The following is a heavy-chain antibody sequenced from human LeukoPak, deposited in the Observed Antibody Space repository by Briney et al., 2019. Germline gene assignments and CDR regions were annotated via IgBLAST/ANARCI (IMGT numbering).Heavy chain of an antibody. D-gene: IGHD5-12*01. J-gene: IGHJ4*02. CDR2: IYYSGST. CDR3: AGERGYSGSFDY. CDR1: GGSISSYY. Sequence: PSETLSLTCTVSGGSISSYYWSWIRQPPGKGLEWIGYIYYSGSTNYNPSLKSRVTISVDTSKNQFSLKLSSVTAADTAVYYCAGERGYSGSFDYWAREPWSPSPQ. V-gene: IGHV4-59*08.